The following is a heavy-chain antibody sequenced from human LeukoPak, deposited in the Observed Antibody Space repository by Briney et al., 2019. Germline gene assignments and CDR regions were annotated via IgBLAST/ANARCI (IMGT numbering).Heavy chain of an antibody. CDR2: INHSGST. CDR3: ARSGWYSSSWKKFDY. D-gene: IGHD6-13*01. CDR1: GGSISSYY. J-gene: IGHJ4*02. Sequence: PSETLSLTCTVSGGSISSYYWSWIRQPPGKGLEWIGEINHSGSTNYNPSLKSRVTISVDTSKNQFSLKLSSVTAADTAVYYCARSGWYSSSWKKFDYWGQGTLVTVSS. V-gene: IGHV4-34*01.